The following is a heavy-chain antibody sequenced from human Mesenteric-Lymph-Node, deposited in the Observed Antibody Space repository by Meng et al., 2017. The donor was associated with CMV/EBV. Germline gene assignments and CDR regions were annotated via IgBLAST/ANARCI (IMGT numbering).Heavy chain of an antibody. Sequence: GESLKISCAASGFSFSTYGMHWVRQAPGKGLEWVATISSDGSNEYYADSVKGRFTISRDNSKNMLYVQMNRLRPEDTALYYCSRPTYFYETTGSLFDFWGQGTLVTVSS. J-gene: IGHJ4*02. CDR3: SRPTYFYETTGSLFDF. CDR2: ISSDGSNE. CDR1: GFSFSTYG. V-gene: IGHV3-30*03. D-gene: IGHD3-22*01.